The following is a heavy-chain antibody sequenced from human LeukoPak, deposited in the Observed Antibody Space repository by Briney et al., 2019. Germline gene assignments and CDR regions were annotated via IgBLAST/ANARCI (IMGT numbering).Heavy chain of an antibody. CDR2: FDPEDGET. Sequence: ASVKVSCKVSGYTLTELSMHWVRQAPGKGLEWMGGFDPEDGETIYAQKFQGRVTMTEDTSTDTAYMELSSLRSEDTAAYYCAAPIAAAGPFDYWGQGTLVTVSS. CDR1: GYTLTELS. J-gene: IGHJ4*02. D-gene: IGHD6-13*01. CDR3: AAPIAAAGPFDY. V-gene: IGHV1-24*01.